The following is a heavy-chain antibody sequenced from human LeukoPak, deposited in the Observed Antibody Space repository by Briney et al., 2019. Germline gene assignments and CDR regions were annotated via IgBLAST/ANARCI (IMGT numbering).Heavy chain of an antibody. CDR3: AKTTATDRTRPDY. V-gene: IGHV3-23*01. CDR2: ISSSGGST. Sequence: GGSLRLSCAASGFSFSSYAMSWVRQAPGKGLEWVSTISSSGGSTYYADSVKGRFTISRDNSKSTLYLQMNSLRAEDTAVYYCAKTTATDRTRPDYWGQGTLVTVSS. J-gene: IGHJ4*02. CDR1: GFSFSSYA. D-gene: IGHD1-1*01.